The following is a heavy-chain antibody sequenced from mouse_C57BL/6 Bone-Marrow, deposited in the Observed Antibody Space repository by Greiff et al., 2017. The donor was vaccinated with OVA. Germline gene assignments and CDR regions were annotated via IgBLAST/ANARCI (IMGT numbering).Heavy chain of an antibody. J-gene: IGHJ4*01. V-gene: IGHV5-12*01. CDR3: ARRILGAMDY. CDR1: GFTFSDYY. CDR2: ISNGGGST. Sequence: EVHLVESGGGLVQPGGSLKLSCAASGFTFSDYYMYWVRQTPEKRLEWVAYISNGGGSTYYPDTVKGRFTISRDHAKNTLYLQMSRLKSEDTAMYYCARRILGAMDYWGQGTSVTVSS.